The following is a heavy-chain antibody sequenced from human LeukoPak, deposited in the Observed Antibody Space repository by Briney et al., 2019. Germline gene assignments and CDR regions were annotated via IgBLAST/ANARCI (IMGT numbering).Heavy chain of an antibody. Sequence: PSETLSLTCAVYGGSFSGYYWSWIRQPPGKGLEWIGEINHSGSTNYNPSLKSRVTISVDTSKNQFSLKLSSVTAADTAVYYCARAPYCSGGSCYTYNWFDPWGQGTLVTVSS. J-gene: IGHJ5*02. CDR3: ARAPYCSGGSCYTYNWFDP. CDR1: GGSFSGYY. CDR2: INHSGST. V-gene: IGHV4-34*01. D-gene: IGHD2-15*01.